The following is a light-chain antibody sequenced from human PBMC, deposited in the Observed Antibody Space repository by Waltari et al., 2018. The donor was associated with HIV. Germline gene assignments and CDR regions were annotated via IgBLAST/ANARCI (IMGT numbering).Light chain of an antibody. CDR2: EVD. CDR1: STDIGGYDY. Sequence: QSALTQPPSASGSPGQSVTISCTGISTDIGGYDYVSWYQPHPGKATQFMIYEVDQRPSGVPDRFSGSKSGNTASLTVSGLQAEDEAYYYCSSYAGSDNYVVFGGGTKLTVL. CDR3: SSYAGSDNYVV. V-gene: IGLV2-8*01. J-gene: IGLJ2*01.